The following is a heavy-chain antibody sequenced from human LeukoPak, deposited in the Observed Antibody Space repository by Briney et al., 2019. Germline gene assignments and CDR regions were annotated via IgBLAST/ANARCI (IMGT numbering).Heavy chain of an antibody. CDR3: ARVAAAGVTLDY. Sequence: SVKVSCKASGGTFSSYAISWVRQAPGQGLEWMGGIIPIFGTANYAQKFQGRVTITADKSTSTAYMELSSLRSEDTAVYYCARVAAAGVTLDYWGQGTLVTVSS. D-gene: IGHD6-13*01. J-gene: IGHJ4*02. CDR2: IIPIFGTA. V-gene: IGHV1-69*06. CDR1: GGTFSSYA.